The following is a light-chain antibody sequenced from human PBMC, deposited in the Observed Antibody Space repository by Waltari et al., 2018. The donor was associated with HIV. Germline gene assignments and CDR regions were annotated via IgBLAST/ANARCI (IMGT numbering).Light chain of an antibody. Sequence: QSALTQPPSASGSPGQSVTISCTGTSSDVGAYNYVSWFQQHPGKAPKLMIYDVTKRPSGVPDRFSVSKSGNTASLTVSGLQAEDEADYYCASHAGSKDVFGGGTRLTVL. V-gene: IGLV2-8*01. J-gene: IGLJ2*01. CDR2: DVT. CDR1: SSDVGAYNY. CDR3: ASHAGSKDV.